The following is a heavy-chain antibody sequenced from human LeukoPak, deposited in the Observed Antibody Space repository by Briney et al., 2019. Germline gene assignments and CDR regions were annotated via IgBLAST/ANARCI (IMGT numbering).Heavy chain of an antibody. V-gene: IGHV3-9*01. Sequence: SGGSLRLSCAASGTYWMHWVRQAPGKGLEWVSSISWNSGSIGYADSVKGRFTISRDNAKNSLYLQMNSLRAEDTALYYCAKDSRGWLTYGMDVWGQGTTVTVSS. CDR2: ISWNSGSI. CDR3: AKDSRGWLTYGMDV. D-gene: IGHD4/OR15-4a*01. J-gene: IGHJ6*02. CDR1: GTYW.